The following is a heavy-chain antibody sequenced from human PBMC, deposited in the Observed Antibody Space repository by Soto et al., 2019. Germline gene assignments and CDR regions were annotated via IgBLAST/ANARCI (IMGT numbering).Heavy chain of an antibody. D-gene: IGHD3-3*01. CDR1: GYTFTNYT. V-gene: IGHV1-3*01. Sequence: GASVKVSCKASGYTFTNYTIHWVRQAPGQRLEWMGWINAGNGNTKYSREFQGSVTITRDTSANTAYMELSSLRSEDTAVYYCAREFFLYDLHSYYFYGMDVWGQGTTVTAP. J-gene: IGHJ6*02. CDR2: INAGNGNT. CDR3: AREFFLYDLHSYYFYGMDV.